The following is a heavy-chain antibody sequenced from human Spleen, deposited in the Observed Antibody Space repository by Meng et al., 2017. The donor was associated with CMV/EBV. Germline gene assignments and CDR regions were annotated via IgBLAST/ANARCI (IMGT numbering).Heavy chain of an antibody. CDR3: ARHVIAVSWFDP. D-gene: IGHD3-16*02. CDR2: IYHSGST. Sequence: GSLRLSCTVSGYSISSGYYWGWIRQPPGKGLEWIGSIYHSGSTYYNLSLKSRVTISVDTSKNQFSLKLSSVTAADTAVYYCARHVIAVSWFDPWGQGTLVTVSS. V-gene: IGHV4-38-2*02. J-gene: IGHJ5*02. CDR1: GYSISSGYY.